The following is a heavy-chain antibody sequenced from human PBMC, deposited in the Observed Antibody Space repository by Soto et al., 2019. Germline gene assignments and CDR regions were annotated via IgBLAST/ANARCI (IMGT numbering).Heavy chain of an antibody. CDR3: ARVGSYYDILTGYLHYYYIDF. D-gene: IGHD3-9*01. CDR2: IYYSGST. Sequence: SETLSLTCTVSGGSISSYYWSWIRQPPGKGLEWIGYIYYSGSTNYNPSLKSRVTISVDTSKNQFSLKLSSVTAADTAVYYCARVGSYYDILTGYLHYYYIDFRGKGTTVTVSS. V-gene: IGHV4-59*01. CDR1: GGSISSYY. J-gene: IGHJ6*03.